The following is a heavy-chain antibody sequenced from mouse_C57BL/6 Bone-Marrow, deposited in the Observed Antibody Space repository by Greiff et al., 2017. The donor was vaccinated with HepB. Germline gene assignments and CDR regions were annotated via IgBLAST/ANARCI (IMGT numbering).Heavy chain of an antibody. D-gene: IGHD1-1*01. CDR3: ARGRYGSRRDYWYFDV. Sequence: QVQLQQSGAELVKPGASVKISCKASGYTFTDYYINWVKQRPGQGLEWIGKIGPGSGSTYYNEKFKGKVTLAADKSSSTAYMQLSSLTSEDSAVYFCARGRYGSRRDYWYFDVWGTGTTVTVSS. CDR1: GYTFTDYY. J-gene: IGHJ1*03. CDR2: IGPGSGST. V-gene: IGHV1-77*01.